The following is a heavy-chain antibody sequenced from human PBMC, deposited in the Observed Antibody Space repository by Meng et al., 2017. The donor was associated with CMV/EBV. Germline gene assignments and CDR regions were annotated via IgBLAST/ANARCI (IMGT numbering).Heavy chain of an antibody. Sequence: ASVKVSCKASGYTFTGYYMHWVRQAPGQGLEWMGWINPNSGGTNYAQKFQGRVTITRDTSISTAYMELSRLRSDDTAVYYCARDLRVVAARPYANYYGMDVWGQGTTVTVSS. J-gene: IGHJ6*02. CDR2: INPNSGGT. V-gene: IGHV1-2*02. CDR3: ARDLRVVAARPYANYYGMDV. D-gene: IGHD6-6*01. CDR1: GYTFTGYY.